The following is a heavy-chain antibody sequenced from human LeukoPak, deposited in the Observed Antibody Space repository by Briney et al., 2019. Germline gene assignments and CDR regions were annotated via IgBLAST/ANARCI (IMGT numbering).Heavy chain of an antibody. CDR3: AREYCSGGSCYGMDV. V-gene: IGHV3-53*04. CDR1: GFTVSSND. D-gene: IGHD2-15*01. Sequence: GGSLRLSCAASGFTVSSNDMSWVRQAPGKGLEWVSVIYSGGSTYYADSVKGRFTISRHNSKNTLYLQMNSLRAEDTAVYYCAREYCSGGSCYGMDVWGQGTTVTVSS. CDR2: IYSGGST. J-gene: IGHJ6*02.